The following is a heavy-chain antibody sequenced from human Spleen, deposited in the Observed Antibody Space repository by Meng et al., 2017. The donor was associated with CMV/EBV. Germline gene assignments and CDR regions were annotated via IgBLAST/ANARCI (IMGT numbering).Heavy chain of an antibody. CDR1: GFTFSSYG. D-gene: IGHD5-18*01. V-gene: IGHV3-30*02. CDR3: AKDSDTAPSG. Sequence: GESLKISCAASGFTFSSYGMHWVRQAPGKGLEWVAVIRYDGSNKFYADSVKGRFAISRDNSKNSLYLQMSSLRAEDTAVYYCAKDSDTAPSGWGQGTLVTVSS. J-gene: IGHJ4*02. CDR2: IRYDGSNK.